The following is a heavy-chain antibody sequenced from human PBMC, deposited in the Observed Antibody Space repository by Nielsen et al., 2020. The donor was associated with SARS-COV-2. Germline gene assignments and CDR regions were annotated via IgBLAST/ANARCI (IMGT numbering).Heavy chain of an antibody. J-gene: IGHJ4*02. V-gene: IGHV4-31*03. CDR3: ARDIAAGVVDY. CDR2: IYYDGST. CDR1: GASFSNDGFY. Sequence: SETLSLTCTVSGASFSNDGFYWSWSRQHPGKGLEWLAYIYYDGSTFYNPSLKSRVSISMDTSNNLFSLKVTSVTAADTAVYYCARDIAAGVVDYWGQGTLVTVSS. D-gene: IGHD6-13*01.